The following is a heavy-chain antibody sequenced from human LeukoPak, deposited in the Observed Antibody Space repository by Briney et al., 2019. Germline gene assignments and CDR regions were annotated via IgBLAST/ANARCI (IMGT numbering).Heavy chain of an antibody. CDR2: IYHSGST. J-gene: IGHJ4*02. Sequence: PSETLSLTCTVSGYSISSGYYWGWIRQPPGKGLEWIGSIYHSGSTYYNPSLKSRVTISVHTSKNQFSLKLSSVTAADTAVYYCASLSGSDTFDYWGQGTLVTVSS. V-gene: IGHV4-38-2*02. D-gene: IGHD3-10*01. CDR3: ASLSGSDTFDY. CDR1: GYSISSGYY.